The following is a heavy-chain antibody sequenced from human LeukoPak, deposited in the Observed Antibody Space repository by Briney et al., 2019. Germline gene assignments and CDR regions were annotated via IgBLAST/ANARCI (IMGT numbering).Heavy chain of an antibody. CDR3: ARHSNQEPIDFDY. CDR2: ISISSSYI. V-gene: IGHV3-21*01. Sequence: GGSLRLSCAASGFTFSSYSMNWVRQAPGKGLEWVSSISISSSYIYYADSVKDRFTISRDNAKNSLYLQMNSLRAEDTAVYYCARHSNQEPIDFDYWGQGTLVTVSS. J-gene: IGHJ4*02. CDR1: GFTFSSYS. D-gene: IGHD4-11*01.